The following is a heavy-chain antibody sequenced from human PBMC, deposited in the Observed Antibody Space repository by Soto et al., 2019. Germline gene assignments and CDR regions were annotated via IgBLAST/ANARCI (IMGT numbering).Heavy chain of an antibody. D-gene: IGHD3-3*01. CDR2: ISGGGGST. Sequence: GGSLRLSCAASGLTFRSYAVSWVRQAPGKGLEWVSVISGGGGSTYYVDSVKGRFTISRDNSKNTLYLQMNSLRAEDTAVYYCAKDLEKATHYDFWRGYSQGKYHNYHGMDVCGQGPTVTVYS. CDR3: AKDLEKATHYDFWRGYSQGKYHNYHGMDV. CDR1: GLTFRSYA. J-gene: IGHJ6*02. V-gene: IGHV3-23*01.